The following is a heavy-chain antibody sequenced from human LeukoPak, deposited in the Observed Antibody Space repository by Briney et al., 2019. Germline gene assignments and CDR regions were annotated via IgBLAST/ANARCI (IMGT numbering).Heavy chain of an antibody. V-gene: IGHV4-4*07. CDR2: IYTSGST. D-gene: IGHD1-26*01. Sequence: SETLSLTCTVPGGSISSYYWSWIRQPAGKGLEWIGRIYTSGSTNYNPSLKSRVTMSVDTSKNQFSLKLSSVTAADTAVYYCASTQGELRSDAFDIWGQGTMVTVSS. CDR3: ASTQGELRSDAFDI. J-gene: IGHJ3*02. CDR1: GGSISSYY.